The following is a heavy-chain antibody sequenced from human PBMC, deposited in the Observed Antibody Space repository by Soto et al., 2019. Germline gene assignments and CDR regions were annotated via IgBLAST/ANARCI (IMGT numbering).Heavy chain of an antibody. CDR1: GGTFSSYA. CDR3: ARGGDIAAAAAYFDY. V-gene: IGHV1-69*06. D-gene: IGHD6-13*01. Sequence: ASVKVSCKASGGTFSSYAISWVRQAPGQGLEWMGGIIPIFGTANYAQKFRGRVTITADKSTSTAYMELSSLRSEDTAVYYCARGGDIAAAAAYFDYWGQGTLVTVSS. J-gene: IGHJ4*02. CDR2: IIPIFGTA.